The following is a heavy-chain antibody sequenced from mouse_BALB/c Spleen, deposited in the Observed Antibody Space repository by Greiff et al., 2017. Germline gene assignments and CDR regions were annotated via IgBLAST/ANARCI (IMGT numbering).Heavy chain of an antibody. CDR1: GFNIKDTY. CDR3: ARGKYGNYDAMDY. CDR2: IDPANGNT. V-gene: IGHV14-3*02. J-gene: IGHJ4*01. D-gene: IGHD2-10*02. Sequence: VHVKQSGAELVKPGASVKLSCTASGFNIKDTYMHWVKQRPEQGLEWIGRIDPANGNTKYDPKFQGKATITADTSSNTAYLQLSSLTSEDTAVYYCARGKYGNYDAMDYWGQGTSVTVSS.